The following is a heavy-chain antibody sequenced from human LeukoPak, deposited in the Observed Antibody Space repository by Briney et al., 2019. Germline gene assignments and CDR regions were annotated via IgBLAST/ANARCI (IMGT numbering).Heavy chain of an antibody. CDR2: ISINGGST. CDR3: ARDRSYSSSWFGPFDY. CDR1: GFFFSSYA. J-gene: IGHJ4*02. V-gene: IGHV3-64*01. Sequence: PGGSLRLSCAASGFFFSSYAMHWVRQAPGKGLEYVSSISINGGSTYYANSVKGRFTISRDNSKNTLYLQMGSLRAEDMAVYYCARDRSYSSSWFGPFDYWGQGILVTVSS. D-gene: IGHD6-13*01.